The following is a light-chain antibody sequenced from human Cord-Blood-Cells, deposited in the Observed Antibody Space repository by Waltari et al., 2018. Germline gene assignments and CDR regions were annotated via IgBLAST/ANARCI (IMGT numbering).Light chain of an antibody. V-gene: IGKV1-39*01. Sequence: DRVTITCRASQSISSYLNWYQQKPGKAPKLLNYAASSLQSGVPSRFSGSGSGTDFTLTISSLQPEDFATYYCQQSYSTPITFGQGTRLEIK. CDR3: QQSYSTPIT. CDR1: QSISSY. J-gene: IGKJ5*01. CDR2: AAS.